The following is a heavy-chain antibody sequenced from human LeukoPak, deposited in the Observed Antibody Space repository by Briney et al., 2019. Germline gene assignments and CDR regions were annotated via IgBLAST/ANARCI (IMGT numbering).Heavy chain of an antibody. CDR3: ATRSPLVDAIL. Sequence: SGTLSLTCFVPGGSISNGNWCTWVRQPPGKGLEWIGEIYHTGTTNYNASLESRVTISIDESTNRFSLNLRSVTAADTAVYYCATRSPLVDAILWGQGTLVTVSS. CDR2: IYHTGTT. CDR1: GGSISNGNW. J-gene: IGHJ4*02. V-gene: IGHV4-4*02. D-gene: IGHD5-12*01.